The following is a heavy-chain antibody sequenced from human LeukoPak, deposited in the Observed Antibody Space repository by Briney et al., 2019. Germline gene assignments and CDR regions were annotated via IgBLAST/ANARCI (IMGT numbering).Heavy chain of an antibody. Sequence: PGRSLRISCAASGFTFSSDGMHWVRQAPGKGLEWVAIISYDGSNKYYADSVKGRFTISRDNSKNTLYLQMNSLRAEDTAVYYCAKDVRYSSSWPEYYFDYWGQGTLVTASS. CDR1: GFTFSSDG. J-gene: IGHJ4*02. CDR3: AKDVRYSSSWPEYYFDY. CDR2: ISYDGSNK. V-gene: IGHV3-30*18. D-gene: IGHD6-13*01.